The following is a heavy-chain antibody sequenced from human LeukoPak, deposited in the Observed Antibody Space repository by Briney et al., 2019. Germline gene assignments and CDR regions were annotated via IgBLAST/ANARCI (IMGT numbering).Heavy chain of an antibody. Sequence: GGSLRLPCAASGFTFSSYWMHWVRQAPGKGLMWVSRIKNDGYETNYADSVKGRFTISRDNAKNTLYLQMNSLTVEDTAVYYCASDRVYYGLDVWGQGTTVSVSS. V-gene: IGHV3-74*01. J-gene: IGHJ6*02. CDR1: GFTFSSYW. CDR3: ASDRVYYGLDV. CDR2: IKNDGYET.